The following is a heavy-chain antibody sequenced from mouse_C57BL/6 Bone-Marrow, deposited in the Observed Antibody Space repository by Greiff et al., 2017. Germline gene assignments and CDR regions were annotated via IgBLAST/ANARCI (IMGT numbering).Heavy chain of an antibody. V-gene: IGHV1-77*01. J-gene: IGHJ4*01. CDR1: GYTFTDYY. Sequence: QVQLQQSGAELVKPGSSVKISCKASGYTFTDYYINWVKQRPGQGLEWIGKIDPASGSTYYNEKFKGKATLTADKSSSTAYMQLSSLTSEDSAVYFCARVDDGYSYAMANWGQGHSVTVSA. CDR2: IDPASGST. D-gene: IGHD2-3*01. CDR3: ARVDDGYSYAMAN.